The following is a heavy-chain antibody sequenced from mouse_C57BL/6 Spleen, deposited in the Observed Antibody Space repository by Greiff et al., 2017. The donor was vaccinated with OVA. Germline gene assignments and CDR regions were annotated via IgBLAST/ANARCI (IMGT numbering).Heavy chain of an antibody. J-gene: IGHJ4*01. D-gene: IGHD2-3*01. CDR1: GYTFTDYN. CDR2: INPNNGGT. V-gene: IGHV1-22*01. CDR3: AKSDGYYDAMDY. Sequence: VQLQQSGPELVKPGASVKMSCKASGYTFTDYNMHWVKQSHGKSLEWIGYINPNNGGTSYTQKFKGKATLTVNKSSSTAYMELRSLTSEDSEVYYCAKSDGYYDAMDYWGQGTSVTVSS.